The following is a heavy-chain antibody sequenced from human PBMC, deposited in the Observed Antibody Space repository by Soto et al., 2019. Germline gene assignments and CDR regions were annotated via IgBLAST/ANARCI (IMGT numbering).Heavy chain of an antibody. Sequence: SVKVSCKASGGTFSSYAISWVRQAPGQGLEWMGGIIPIFGTANYAQKFQGRVTITADESTSTAYMELSSLRSEDTAGYYCARGQVTGTPTGYWGQGTLVTVSS. CDR3: ARGQVTGTPTGY. D-gene: IGHD1-7*01. CDR1: GGTFSSYA. CDR2: IIPIFGTA. V-gene: IGHV1-69*13. J-gene: IGHJ4*02.